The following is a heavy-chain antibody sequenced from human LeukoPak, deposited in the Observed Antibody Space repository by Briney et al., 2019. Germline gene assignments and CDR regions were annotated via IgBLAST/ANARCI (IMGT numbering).Heavy chain of an antibody. CDR1: GYTFTSYD. Sequence: ASVKVSCKASGYTFTSYDINWVRQATGQGLEWMGWMNPNSGNTGYAQKFQGRVTMTRNTSISTAYMELSSLRSDDTAVYYCARDIAVAGVPYFDYWGQGTLVTVSS. J-gene: IGHJ4*02. CDR3: ARDIAVAGVPYFDY. V-gene: IGHV1-8*01. D-gene: IGHD6-19*01. CDR2: MNPNSGNT.